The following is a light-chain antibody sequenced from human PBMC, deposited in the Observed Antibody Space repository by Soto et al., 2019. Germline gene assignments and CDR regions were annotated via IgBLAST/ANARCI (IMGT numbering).Light chain of an antibody. J-gene: IGKJ4*01. CDR2: WAS. CDR3: HQYYSASLT. CDR1: QSVLSNSNNKNY. V-gene: IGKV4-1*01. Sequence: DIVMTQSPDSLAVSLGERATINCKSSQSVLSNSNNKNYLTWYQQRPGQPPKLLISWASTRESGVPDRFSGSEARKDCTLAISSLRAEDVAVYYCHQYYSASLTFGGGTKVEL.